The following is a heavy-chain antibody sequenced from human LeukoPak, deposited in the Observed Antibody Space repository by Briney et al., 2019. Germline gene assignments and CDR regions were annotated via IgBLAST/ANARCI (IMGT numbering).Heavy chain of an antibody. CDR1: GYTLTELS. J-gene: IGHJ4*02. CDR3: ATAAAGSYYFDY. CDR2: FDPEDGET. Sequence: ASVKVSCEVSGYTLTELSMHWVRQAPGKGLEWMGGFDPEDGETIYAQKFQGRVTMTEDTSTDTAYMELSSLRSEDTAVYYCATAAAGSYYFDYWGQGTLVTVSS. V-gene: IGHV1-24*01. D-gene: IGHD6-25*01.